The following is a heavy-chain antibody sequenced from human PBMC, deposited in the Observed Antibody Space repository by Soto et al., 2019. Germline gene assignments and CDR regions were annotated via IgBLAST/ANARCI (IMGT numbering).Heavy chain of an antibody. J-gene: IGHJ6*02. Sequence: ASEKVSCKASGGTFSSYAISWVRQAPGQGLEWMGGIIPIFGTANYAQKFQGRVTITADESTSTAYRELSSLRSEDTDVYYCARGRRVRGVIINYYYYGMDVWGQGTTVTVSS. CDR1: GGTFSSYA. CDR3: ARGRRVRGVIINYYYYGMDV. D-gene: IGHD3-10*01. CDR2: IIPIFGTA. V-gene: IGHV1-69*13.